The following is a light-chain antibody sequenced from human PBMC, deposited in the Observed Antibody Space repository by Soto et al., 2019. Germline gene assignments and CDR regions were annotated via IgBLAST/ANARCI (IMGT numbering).Light chain of an antibody. J-gene: IGKJ2*01. Sequence: DLQMTQSPSTLSASVGDRVTITCRASQTINNWLAWYQQKPGKAPKLLIYKASSLESGVPSRFSGSGSGTEFTLTISSLQPDDCATYYCQQYNSYSTRALTFCQGTKLEIK. V-gene: IGKV1-5*03. CDR2: KAS. CDR1: QTINNW. CDR3: QQYNSYSTRALT.